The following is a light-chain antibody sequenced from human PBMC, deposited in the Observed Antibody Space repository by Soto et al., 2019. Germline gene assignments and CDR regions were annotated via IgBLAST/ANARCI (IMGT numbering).Light chain of an antibody. CDR2: DAS. Sequence: DIQMTQSPSSLSSSVGDRVTITCQASQDISTYLNWYEQKPGKAPKLLIYDASNLETGVPSRFSGSGSGTEFTFPISSVQPEDIATYYCQQFDNFPFTFGQGTKVEIK. CDR1: QDISTY. J-gene: IGKJ2*01. V-gene: IGKV1-33*01. CDR3: QQFDNFPFT.